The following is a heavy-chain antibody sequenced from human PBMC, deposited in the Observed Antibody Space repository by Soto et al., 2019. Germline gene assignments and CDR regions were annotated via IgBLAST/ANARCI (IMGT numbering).Heavy chain of an antibody. D-gene: IGHD3-10*01. CDR3: ATDSVAVWFGAYYYGMDV. V-gene: IGHV1-24*01. J-gene: IGHJ6*02. CDR1: GYTLTELS. CDR2: FDPEDGET. Sequence: ASVKVSCKVSGYTLTELSMHWVRQAPGKGLEWMGGFDPEDGETIYAQKFQGRVTMTEDTSTDTAYMELSSLRSEDTAVYYCATDSVAVWFGAYYYGMDVWGQGTTVTVSS.